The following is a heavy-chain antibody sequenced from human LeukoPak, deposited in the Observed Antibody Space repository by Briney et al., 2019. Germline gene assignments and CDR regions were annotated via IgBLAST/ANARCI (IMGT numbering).Heavy chain of an antibody. D-gene: IGHD6-19*01. Sequence: PGGSLRLSCTASGFTLRNYAMSWVRQAPGKGLEWVSGISGSGDTTDYADSVKGRFTISRDNSKKTLYLQMNSLRAEDTAVYYCAKQWLVRVLGYFDYWGQGTLVTVSS. J-gene: IGHJ4*02. CDR3: AKQWLVRVLGYFDY. CDR2: ISGSGDTT. CDR1: GFTLRNYA. V-gene: IGHV3-23*01.